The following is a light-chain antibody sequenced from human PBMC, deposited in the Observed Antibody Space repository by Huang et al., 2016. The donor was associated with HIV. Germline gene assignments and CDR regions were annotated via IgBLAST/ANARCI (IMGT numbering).Light chain of an antibody. CDR2: TTS. CDR3: QQYNRFYT. Sequence: DIQMTQSPSTLSASVGDRVTITCRASQRVGNWVAWYRQKRGQAPKLLNYTTSTLQNGVPSRFSGSGSETEFPLTINSLQPDGFATYYCQQYNRFYTFGQGTRLDIK. J-gene: IGKJ2*01. V-gene: IGKV1-5*03. CDR1: QRVGNW.